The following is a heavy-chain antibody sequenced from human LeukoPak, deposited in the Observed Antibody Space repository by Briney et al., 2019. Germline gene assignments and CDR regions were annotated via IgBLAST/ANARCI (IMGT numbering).Heavy chain of an antibody. V-gene: IGHV3-53*01. Sequence: GGSLRLSCAASGFTVRDGYMSWVRQAPGKRLEWLAFIYVSGTTFYAASVKGRFTISRDNAKNTVYLQRNNLRAEDTALYYCGRDSIDRGFAEMGYWGQGTLVTVSS. CDR2: IYVSGTT. CDR3: GRDSIDRGFAEMGY. CDR1: GFTVRDGY. J-gene: IGHJ4*02. D-gene: IGHD1-14*01.